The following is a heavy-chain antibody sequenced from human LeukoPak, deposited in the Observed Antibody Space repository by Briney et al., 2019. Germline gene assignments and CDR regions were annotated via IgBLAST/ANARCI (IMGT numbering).Heavy chain of an antibody. V-gene: IGHV4-39*01. J-gene: IGHJ6*02. CDR2: IYYSGST. CDR1: GFTFSSYA. CDR3: ARHSPLAVGFDSNGIDV. D-gene: IGHD6-19*01. Sequence: GSLRLSCAASGFTFSSYAMSWVRQAPGKGPEWIGSIYYSGSTHYNPSLESRVTVSVDTSKNQFSLDVSGVTAADTAVYYCARHSPLAVGFDSNGIDVWGQGTTVTVS.